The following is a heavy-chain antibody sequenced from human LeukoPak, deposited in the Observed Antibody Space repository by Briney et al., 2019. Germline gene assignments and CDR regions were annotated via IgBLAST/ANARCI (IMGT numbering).Heavy chain of an antibody. Sequence: GGSLRLSCAASGFTFSNYGMHWVRQAPGKGLEWVAFIRDDGSNKYYADSVKGRVTISRDNSKNMVYLQMNSLRAEDTAAYHCAKDRRSSGYYYGDAFDIWGQGTMVTVSS. CDR1: GFTFSNYG. CDR3: AKDRRSSGYYYGDAFDI. J-gene: IGHJ3*02. V-gene: IGHV3-30*02. CDR2: IRDDGSNK. D-gene: IGHD3-22*01.